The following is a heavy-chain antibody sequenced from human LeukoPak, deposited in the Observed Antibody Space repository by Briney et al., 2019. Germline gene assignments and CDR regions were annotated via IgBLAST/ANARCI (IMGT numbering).Heavy chain of an antibody. D-gene: IGHD6-13*01. CDR2: ISSSSSYT. CDR3: ARLAGRADYFDY. J-gene: IGHJ4*02. V-gene: IGHV3-11*03. CDR1: GFTFSDYY. Sequence: GGSLRLSCAASGFTFSDYYMSWIRQAPGKGLEWVSYISSSSSYTNYADSVKGRFTISRDNAKNSLYLQMNSLRAEDTAVYYCARLAGRADYFDYWGQGTLVSVSS.